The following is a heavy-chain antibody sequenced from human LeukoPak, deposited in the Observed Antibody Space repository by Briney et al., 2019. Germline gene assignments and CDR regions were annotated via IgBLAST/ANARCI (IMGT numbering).Heavy chain of an antibody. Sequence: ASVKVSCKASGGTFSSYAISWVRQAPGQGLEWMGGIIPIFGTANYARKFQGRVTITADESTSTAYMELSSLRSEDTAVYYCARVPYCTNGVCYTHYYFDYWGQGTLVTVSS. CDR2: IIPIFGTA. V-gene: IGHV1-69*13. D-gene: IGHD2-8*01. J-gene: IGHJ4*02. CDR3: ARVPYCTNGVCYTHYYFDY. CDR1: GGTFSSYA.